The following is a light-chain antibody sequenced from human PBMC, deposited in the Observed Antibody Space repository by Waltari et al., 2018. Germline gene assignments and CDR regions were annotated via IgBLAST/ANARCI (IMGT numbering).Light chain of an antibody. CDR2: EVN. CDR3: SSFTSSSTWV. V-gene: IGLV2-14*01. Sequence: QSALPPPASASGSPGPAITNSCTRRSSDFGSQSYVPWYRQDAGKAPKLLISEVNTRPSGVSNRFSGSKSGNTASLTISGLQTEDEADYYCSSFTSSSTWVFGGRTKLTVL. CDR1: SSDFGSQSY. J-gene: IGLJ3*02.